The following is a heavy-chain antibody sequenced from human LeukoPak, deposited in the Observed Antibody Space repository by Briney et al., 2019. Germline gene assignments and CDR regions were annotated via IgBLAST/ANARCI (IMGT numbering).Heavy chain of an antibody. D-gene: IGHD6-19*01. CDR1: GGTFSSYA. J-gene: IGHJ4*02. Sequence: SVKVSCKASGGTFSSYAISWVRQAPGQGLEWMGRIIPIFGTANYAQKFQGRVTITTDESTSTAYMELSSLRSEDTAVYYCARDPPDSYSSGWYYFDYWGQGTLVTVPS. CDR3: ARDPPDSYSSGWYYFDY. V-gene: IGHV1-69*05. CDR2: IIPIFGTA.